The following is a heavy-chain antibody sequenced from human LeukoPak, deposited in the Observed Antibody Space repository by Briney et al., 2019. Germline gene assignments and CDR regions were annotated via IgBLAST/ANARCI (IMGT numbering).Heavy chain of an antibody. D-gene: IGHD1-1*01. Sequence: GGSLRLSCAASGFTFSSYGMSWVRQAPGKGLEWVSAISGSGGSTYHADSVKGRFTISRDNAKNSLYLQMNNLRAEDTAVYYCARDPYNGAYSEGYYYYYMDVWGKGTTVTVSS. CDR1: GFTFSSYG. J-gene: IGHJ6*03. CDR3: ARDPYNGAYSEGYYYYYMDV. V-gene: IGHV3-23*01. CDR2: ISGSGGST.